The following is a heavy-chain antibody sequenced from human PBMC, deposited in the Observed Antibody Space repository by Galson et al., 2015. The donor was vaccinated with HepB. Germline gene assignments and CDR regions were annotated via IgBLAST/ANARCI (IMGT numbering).Heavy chain of an antibody. CDR2: ISSSSSYI. D-gene: IGHD2-15*01. V-gene: IGHV3-21*01. Sequence: SLRLSCAASGFTFSSYSMNWVRQAPGKGLEWVSSISSSSSYIYYADSVKGRFTISRDNAKNSLYLQMNSLRAEDTAVYYCARDPFVVVVAATGVDYYYGMDVWGQGTTVTVSS. CDR1: GFTFSSYS. CDR3: ARDPFVVVVAATGVDYYYGMDV. J-gene: IGHJ6*02.